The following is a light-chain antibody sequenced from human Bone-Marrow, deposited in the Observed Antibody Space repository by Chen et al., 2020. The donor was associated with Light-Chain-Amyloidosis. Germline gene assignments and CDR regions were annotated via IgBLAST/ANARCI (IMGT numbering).Light chain of an antibody. CDR3: CSCAGSQIFV. J-gene: IGLJ1*01. CDR1: STDVGHYNL. V-gene: IGLV2-23*01. Sequence: QSALTQPASVSGSPGQSITISCTGTSTDVGHYNLVSWYQRHPGKAPKLIIFEDNKRPSGVPSRFSGSSAGYTATLTIAVLQAEGEIDYYCCSCAGSQIFVFGSGSRVT. CDR2: EDN.